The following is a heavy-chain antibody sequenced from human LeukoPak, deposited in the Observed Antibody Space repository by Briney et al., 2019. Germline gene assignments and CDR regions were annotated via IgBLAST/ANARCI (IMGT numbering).Heavy chain of an antibody. J-gene: IGHJ4*02. CDR2: INHSGST. CDR3: ARDRGWCRADY. CDR1: GGSFSGYY. V-gene: IGHV4-34*01. D-gene: IGHD6-19*01. Sequence: SETLSLTCAVYGGSFSGYYWSWIRQPPGKGLEWIGEINHSGSTNYNPSLKSRVTISVGTSKNQFSLKLSSVTAADTAVYYCARDRGWCRADYWGQGTLVTVSS.